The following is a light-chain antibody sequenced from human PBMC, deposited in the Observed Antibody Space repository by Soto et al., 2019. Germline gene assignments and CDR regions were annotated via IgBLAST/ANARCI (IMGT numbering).Light chain of an antibody. V-gene: IGKV1-5*03. Sequence: DIHMTQSPSTRSGSFGDRATITWRASQTISGWLAWYQQKPGKAPKLLIYKASTLTSGVPSRFSGSGSGTDFTLTISSLQTEDFATYYCQQSYSTPTITFGQGTRLEIK. CDR3: QQSYSTPTIT. CDR2: KAS. J-gene: IGKJ5*01. CDR1: QTISGW.